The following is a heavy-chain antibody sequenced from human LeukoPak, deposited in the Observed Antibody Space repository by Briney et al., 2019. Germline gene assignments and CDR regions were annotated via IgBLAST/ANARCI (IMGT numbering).Heavy chain of an antibody. CDR3: ARDHSSSWSKVGLDY. CDR1: GYTFTGYY. CDR2: INPNSGGT. Sequence: ASVKVSCKASGYTFTGYYMHWVRQAPGQGLEWMGWINPNSGGTNYAQKFQGRVTMTRDTSISTAYMELSRLRSDDTAVYYCARDHSSSWSKVGLDYWGQGTLVTVSS. J-gene: IGHJ4*02. V-gene: IGHV1-2*02. D-gene: IGHD6-13*01.